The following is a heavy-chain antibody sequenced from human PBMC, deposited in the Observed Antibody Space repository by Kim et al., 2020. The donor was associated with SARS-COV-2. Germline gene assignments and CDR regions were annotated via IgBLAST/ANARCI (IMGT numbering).Heavy chain of an antibody. J-gene: IGHJ5*02. Sequence: GGSLRLSCAASGFTFSTSWMAWVRQAPGKGLEWVANIKQDESEKYYVDSVKGRFTVSRDNAKNSLFLQMNSLRAEDTAVYYCVRSPGKTASWDTWGQGTLVTVSS. CDR3: VRSPGKTASWDT. CDR1: GFTFSTSW. V-gene: IGHV3-7*03. CDR2: IKQDESEK.